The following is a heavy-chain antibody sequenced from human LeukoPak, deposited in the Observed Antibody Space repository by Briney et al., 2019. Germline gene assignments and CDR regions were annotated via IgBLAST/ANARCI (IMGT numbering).Heavy chain of an antibody. V-gene: IGHV1-24*01. J-gene: IGHJ4*02. Sequence: ASVKVSCKVSGYTLTELSMHWVRQAPGKGLEWMGGFDPEDGETIYAQKFQGRVTMTEDTSTDTAYMELSSLRSEDTAVYYCARGLPGYGGNSPLDYWGQGTLVTVSS. CDR3: ARGLPGYGGNSPLDY. D-gene: IGHD4-23*01. CDR2: FDPEDGET. CDR1: GYTLTELS.